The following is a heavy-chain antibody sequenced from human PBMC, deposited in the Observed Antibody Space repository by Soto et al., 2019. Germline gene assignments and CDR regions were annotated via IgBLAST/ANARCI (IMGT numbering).Heavy chain of an antibody. V-gene: IGHV3-33*01. CDR2: IWYDGSNK. CDR1: GFTFSSYG. J-gene: IGHJ6*02. D-gene: IGHD2-2*02. CDR3: ARDLGCSSTSCYRPAETTVTTYYYYGMDV. Sequence: GGSLRLSCAASGFTFSSYGMHWVRQAPGKGLEWVAVIWYDGSNKYYADSVKGRFTISRDNSKNTLYLQMNSLRAEDTAVYYCARDLGCSSTSCYRPAETTVTTYYYYGMDVWGQGTTVTVSS.